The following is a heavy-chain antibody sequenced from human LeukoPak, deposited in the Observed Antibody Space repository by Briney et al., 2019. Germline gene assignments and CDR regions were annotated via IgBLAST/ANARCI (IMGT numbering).Heavy chain of an antibody. V-gene: IGHV4-38-2*02. CDR2: IYHSGST. CDR3: AREDGYSSGWGEY. Sequence: PSETPSLTCAVSGYSISSGYYWGWIRQPPGKGLEWIGSIYHSGSTYYNPSLKSRVTISVDTSKNQFSLKLSSVAAADTAVYYCAREDGYSSGWGEYWGQGTLVTVSS. CDR1: GYSISSGYY. J-gene: IGHJ4*02. D-gene: IGHD6-19*01.